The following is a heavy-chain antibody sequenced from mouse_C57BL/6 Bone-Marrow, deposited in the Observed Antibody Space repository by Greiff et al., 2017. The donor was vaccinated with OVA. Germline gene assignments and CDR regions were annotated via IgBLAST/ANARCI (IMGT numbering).Heavy chain of an antibody. D-gene: IGHD2-12*01. V-gene: IGHV3-8*01. CDR3: ARGVTTLRNAMDY. Sequence: DVQLQEPGPGLAKPSQTLSLSCSVSGYSITSYYWNWIRKFPGNKLEYIGYISYSGSTSYYPTLKSRISITRDKSKSQYYLQLNTVTTEDTATYYCARGVTTLRNAMDYGGQGTAVTVSS. CDR2: ISYSGST. CDR1: GYSITSYY. J-gene: IGHJ4*01.